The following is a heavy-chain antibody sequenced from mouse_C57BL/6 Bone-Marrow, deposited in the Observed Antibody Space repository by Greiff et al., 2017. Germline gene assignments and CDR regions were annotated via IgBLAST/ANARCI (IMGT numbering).Heavy chain of an antibody. V-gene: IGHV1-76*01. D-gene: IGHD2-2*01. CDR3: ARVGYDGPSFAY. J-gene: IGHJ3*01. CDR2: IYPGSGNT. CDR1: GYTFTDYY. Sequence: QVQLQQSGAELVRPGASVKLSCKASGYTFTDYYINWVKQRPGQGLEWIARIYPGSGNTYYNEKFKGKATLTAEKSSSTAYMQLSSLTPEDSAVYFCARVGYDGPSFAYWGQGTLVTVSA.